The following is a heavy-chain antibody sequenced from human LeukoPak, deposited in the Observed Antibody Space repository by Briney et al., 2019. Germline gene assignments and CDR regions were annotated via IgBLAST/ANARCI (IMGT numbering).Heavy chain of an antibody. CDR2: IYTSGST. CDR1: GGSISSYY. Sequence: PSETLSLTCTVSGGSISSYYWSWIRQPAGKGLEWIGRIYTSGSTNYNPSLKSRVTMSVDTSKNQFSLKLSSVTAADTAVYYCSRDRGGSYYRRIYYFDYWGQGTLVTVSS. J-gene: IGHJ4*02. D-gene: IGHD1-26*01. V-gene: IGHV4-4*07. CDR3: SRDRGGSYYRRIYYFDY.